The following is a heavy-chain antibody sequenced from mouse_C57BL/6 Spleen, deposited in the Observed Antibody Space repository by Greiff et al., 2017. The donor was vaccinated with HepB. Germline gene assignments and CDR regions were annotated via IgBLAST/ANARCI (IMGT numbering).Heavy chain of an antibody. V-gene: IGHV1-69*01. CDR3: ARGYGNYGEFAY. CDR2: IDPSDSYT. J-gene: IGHJ3*01. D-gene: IGHD2-1*01. Sequence: QVQLQQPGAELVRPGSSVKLSCKASGYTFTSYWMHWVKQRPGQGLEWIGEIDPSDSYTNYNQKFKGKSTLTVDKSSSTAYMQLSSLTSEDSAVYYCARGYGNYGEFAYWGQGTLVTVSA. CDR1: GYTFTSYW.